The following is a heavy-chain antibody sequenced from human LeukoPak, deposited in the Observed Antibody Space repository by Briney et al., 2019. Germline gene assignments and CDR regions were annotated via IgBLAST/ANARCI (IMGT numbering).Heavy chain of an antibody. Sequence: SETLSLTCTVSGGSISSYYWSWIRQPPGEGLEWLGYIYYSGSTNYNPSLKSRVTISVDTSKNQFSLKLTSVTAADTAVYYCARQHNWNYVDYYYYMDVWGKGTTVTVSS. CDR2: IYYSGST. V-gene: IGHV4-59*08. CDR1: GGSISSYY. CDR3: ARQHNWNYVDYYYYMDV. J-gene: IGHJ6*03. D-gene: IGHD1-7*01.